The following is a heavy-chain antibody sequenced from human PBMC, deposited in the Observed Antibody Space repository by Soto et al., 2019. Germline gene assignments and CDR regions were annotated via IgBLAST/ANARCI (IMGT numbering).Heavy chain of an antibody. V-gene: IGHV3-11*01. D-gene: IGHD3-10*01. CDR2: ISSSGSTI. CDR3: ARDRITMFRGVIRPYGMAV. Sequence: GGSLRLSCAASGFTFSDYYMSWIRQAPGKGLEWVSYISSSGSTIYYADSVKGRFTISRDNAKNSLYLQMNSLRAEDTAVYYCARDRITMFRGVIRPYGMAVWGQGTTVTVSS. CDR1: GFTFSDYY. J-gene: IGHJ6*02.